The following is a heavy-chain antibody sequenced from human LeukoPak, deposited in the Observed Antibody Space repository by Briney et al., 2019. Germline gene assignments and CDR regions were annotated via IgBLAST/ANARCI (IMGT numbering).Heavy chain of an antibody. D-gene: IGHD2-15*01. CDR1: GGSISNSY. Sequence: SETLSLTCTVSGGSISNSYWSWIRQPPGKRPEWIAYIHSSGTTNYNPSLKSRVTISVDTSSNHFSLKLNSVTAADTAVYYCARHAGGGTDPLDYWGQGTLVTVSS. CDR3: ARHAGGGTDPLDY. CDR2: IHSSGTT. J-gene: IGHJ4*02. V-gene: IGHV4-59*08.